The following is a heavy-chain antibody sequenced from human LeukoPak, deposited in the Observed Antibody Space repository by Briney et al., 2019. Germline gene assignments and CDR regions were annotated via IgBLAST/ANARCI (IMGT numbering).Heavy chain of an antibody. CDR1: GGSFSGYY. J-gene: IGHJ4*02. CDR3: ARDRGTWNDDGFDY. CDR2: INHSGST. Sequence: SETLSLTCAVYGGSFSGYYWSWIRQPPGKGLEWMGEINHSGSTNYNPSLKSRVTISVDTSKNQFSLRLNSVTAADTAMYYCARDRGTWNDDGFDYWGQGTLVTVSS. D-gene: IGHD1-1*01. V-gene: IGHV4-34*01.